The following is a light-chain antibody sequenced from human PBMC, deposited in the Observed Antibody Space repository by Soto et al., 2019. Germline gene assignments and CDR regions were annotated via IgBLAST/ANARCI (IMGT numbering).Light chain of an antibody. CDR2: GAS. CDR1: QSVSSSY. CDR3: QHYSSSPIT. V-gene: IGKV3-20*01. Sequence: EIVLTQSPGTLSLSPGERATLSCRASQSVSSSYLAWYQQKPGQAHRLLIYGASSRATGIPDRFSGSGSGTDFTLTISRLEPEDFAVYYCQHYSSSPITFGQGTRLEIK. J-gene: IGKJ5*01.